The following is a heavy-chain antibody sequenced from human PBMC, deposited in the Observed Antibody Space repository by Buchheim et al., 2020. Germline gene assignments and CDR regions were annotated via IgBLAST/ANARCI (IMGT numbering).Heavy chain of an antibody. D-gene: IGHD1-26*01. CDR1: GFTFSSYA. CDR3: AKDLKLRGGSRQRTQTYYFDY. Sequence: EVQLLESGGGLVQPGGSLRLSCAASGFTFSSYAMRWVRQAPGKGLEWVSAISCSGGSTYYADSVKGRFTISRDNSKNTLYLQMNSLRAEETAVYYCAKDLKLRGGSRQRTQTYYFDYWGQGTL. V-gene: IGHV3-23*01. CDR2: ISCSGGST. J-gene: IGHJ4*02.